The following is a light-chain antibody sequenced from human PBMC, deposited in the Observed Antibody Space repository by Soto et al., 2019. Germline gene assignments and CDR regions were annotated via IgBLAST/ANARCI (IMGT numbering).Light chain of an antibody. Sequence: EIVLTQSPGTLSLSPGERATLSCRASQSVVSTYLAWYQHKPGQAPRLLIYGASSRATGIPDRFSGSGSGTDFTLTINRLEPEDFAVYYCQQYITSQGTFGQGTKVEIK. CDR1: QSVVSTY. CDR3: QQYITSQGT. CDR2: GAS. V-gene: IGKV3-20*01. J-gene: IGKJ1*01.